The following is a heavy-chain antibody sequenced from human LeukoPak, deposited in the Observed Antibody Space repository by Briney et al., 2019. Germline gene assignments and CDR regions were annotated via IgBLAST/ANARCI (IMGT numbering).Heavy chain of an antibody. D-gene: IGHD3-3*01. CDR1: GYTFTSYG. V-gene: IGHV1-18*01. CDR3: ARDRRDFYDFWSGYFN. J-gene: IGHJ4*02. CDR2: ISAYNGNT. Sequence: GASVKVSCKASGYTFTSYGISWVRRAPGQGLEWMGWISAYNGNTNYAQKLQGRVTMTTDTSTSTAYMELRSLRSDDTAVYYCARDRRDFYDFWSGYFNWGQGTPVTVSS.